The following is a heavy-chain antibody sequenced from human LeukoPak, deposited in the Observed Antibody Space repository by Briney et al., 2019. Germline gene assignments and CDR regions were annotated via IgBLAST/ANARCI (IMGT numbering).Heavy chain of an antibody. V-gene: IGHV4-59*12. CDR2: IYHSGST. Sequence: PSETLSLTCTVSGGSISSYYWSWIRQPPGKGLEWIGEIYHSGSTNYNPSLKSRVTISVDKSKNQFSLKLSSVTAADTAVYYCARAGYSSSWSPATGYYYYVDVWGKGTTVTVSS. D-gene: IGHD6-13*01. CDR3: ARAGYSSSWSPATGYYYYVDV. J-gene: IGHJ6*03. CDR1: GGSISSYY.